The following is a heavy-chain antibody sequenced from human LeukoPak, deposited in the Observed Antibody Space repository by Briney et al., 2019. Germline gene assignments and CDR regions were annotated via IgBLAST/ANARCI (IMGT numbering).Heavy chain of an antibody. Sequence: GGSLRLSCAASGFTFSSYSMNWVRQAPGKGLEWVSYISSSSSTMYYADSVKGRFTISRDNAKNSLYLQMNSLRAEDTAVYYCARDGDIVVVPAGAFDIWGQGTMVTVSS. CDR2: ISSSSSTM. CDR1: GFTFSSYS. V-gene: IGHV3-48*01. J-gene: IGHJ3*02. D-gene: IGHD2-2*01. CDR3: ARDGDIVVVPAGAFDI.